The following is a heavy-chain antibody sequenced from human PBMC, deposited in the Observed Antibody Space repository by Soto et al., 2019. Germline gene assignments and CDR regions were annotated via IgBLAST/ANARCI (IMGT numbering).Heavy chain of an antibody. CDR2: ISSRSTFI. D-gene: IGHD3-22*01. J-gene: IGHJ4*02. V-gene: IGHV3-21*06. CDR3: ARDPPLSMIVVVGVDDF. CDR1: GFTLTNEN. Sequence: XESLLLSCTVLGFTLTNENMNWVRQAPGKGLEWVSSISSRSTFINYADSVKGRFTISRDNDKGLVYLQMNSLRAEDTAVYYCARDPPLSMIVVVGVDDFWGQGTLVTVSS.